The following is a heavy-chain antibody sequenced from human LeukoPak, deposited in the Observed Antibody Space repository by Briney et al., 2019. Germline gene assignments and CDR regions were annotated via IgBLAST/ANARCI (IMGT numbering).Heavy chain of an antibody. CDR2: IIPILGIA. D-gene: IGHD6-19*01. J-gene: IGHJ6*02. CDR3: ARATSPIAVAGTYYYYYGMDV. CDR1: GGTFSSYA. Sequence: GASVKVSCKASGGTFSSYAISWVRQAPGQGLEWMGRIIPILGIANYAQKFQGRVTITADKSTSTAYMELSSLRSEDTAVYYCARATSPIAVAGTYYYYYGMDVWGQGTMVTVSS. V-gene: IGHV1-69*04.